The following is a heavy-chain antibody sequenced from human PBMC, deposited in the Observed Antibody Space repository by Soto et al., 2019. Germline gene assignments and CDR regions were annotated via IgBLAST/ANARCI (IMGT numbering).Heavy chain of an antibody. J-gene: IGHJ6*02. CDR3: ARDHKGTIFGVVHYYYYGMNG. Sequence: SVKVSCKASGYTFTSYDINWVRQATGQGLEWMGGIIPIFGTANYAQKFQGRVTITADKSTSTAYMELSSLRSEDTAVYYCARDHKGTIFGVVHYYYYGMNGWGQGTTVTVSS. D-gene: IGHD3-3*01. V-gene: IGHV1-69*06. CDR2: IIPIFGTA. CDR1: GYTFTSYD.